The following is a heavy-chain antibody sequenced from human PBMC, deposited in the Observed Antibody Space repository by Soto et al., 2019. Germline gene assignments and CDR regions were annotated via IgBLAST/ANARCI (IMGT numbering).Heavy chain of an antibody. CDR2: ISTYNGDI. Sequence: GASVKVSCKASGYIFTTYGISWVRQAPGQGLEWMGWISTYNGDINYAQNFQGRVSLTTDTSTSTAFMELRSLSSDDTAVYYCARGLTVLGVVIKLDSWGQGTPVTVSS. CDR3: ARGLTVLGVVIKLDS. J-gene: IGHJ4*02. V-gene: IGHV1-18*01. D-gene: IGHD3-10*01. CDR1: GYIFTTYG.